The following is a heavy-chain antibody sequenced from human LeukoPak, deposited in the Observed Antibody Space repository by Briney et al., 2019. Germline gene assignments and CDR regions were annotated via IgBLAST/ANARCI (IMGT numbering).Heavy chain of an antibody. J-gene: IGHJ4*02. CDR3: ARSRGDIVVVPAEGFDY. V-gene: IGHV1-69*04. CDR1: GGSFSSFV. D-gene: IGHD2-2*01. Sequence: SVKVSCKASGGSFSSFVITWVRQAPGQGLEWMGRIIPVLGVSNFAQKFQGRVTITADESTSTAYMELSSLRSEDTAVYYCARSRGDIVVVPAEGFDYWGQGALVTVSS. CDR2: IIPVLGVS.